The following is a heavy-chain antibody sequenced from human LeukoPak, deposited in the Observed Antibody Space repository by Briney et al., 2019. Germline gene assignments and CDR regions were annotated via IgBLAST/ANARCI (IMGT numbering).Heavy chain of an antibody. V-gene: IGHV4-4*07. CDR2: IYTSGST. CDR1: GGSISSYY. D-gene: IGHD6-6*01. CDR3: ARDCKATPYSSSRVAYYYLYMDV. Sequence: KPSETLSLTCTVSGGSISSYYWSWIRQPAGKGLEWIGRIYTSGSTNYNPALKSRVTMSVDTSKNQFSLKLSSVTAADTAVYYCARDCKATPYSSSRVAYYYLYMDVWGKGTTVTVPS. J-gene: IGHJ6*03.